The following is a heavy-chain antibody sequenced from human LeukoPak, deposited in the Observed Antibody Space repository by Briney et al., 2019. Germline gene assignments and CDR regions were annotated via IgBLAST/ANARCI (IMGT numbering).Heavy chain of an antibody. CDR3: ARAHCSGRGCYQRYDGFDI. V-gene: IGHV3-21*01. Sequence: GGSLRLSCVASGFTFSDYSMNWVREAPGKGPECVSSISSNSAYIYYVDSLRGRFTVSRDNATSSLFLQMTSLRVEDTAVYYCARAHCSGRGCYQRYDGFDIWGQGTVVTVSS. CDR1: GFTFSDYS. D-gene: IGHD2-15*01. J-gene: IGHJ3*02. CDR2: ISSNSAYI.